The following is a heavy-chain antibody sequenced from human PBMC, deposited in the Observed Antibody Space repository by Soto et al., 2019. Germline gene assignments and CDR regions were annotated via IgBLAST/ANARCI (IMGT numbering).Heavy chain of an antibody. J-gene: IGHJ5*02. V-gene: IGHV3-11*06. CDR1: GFTFGDSY. D-gene: IGHD2-15*01. CDR3: VRGGGGGLFDP. Sequence: VGSLRLSCAVSGFTFGDSYMSWIRQAPGKGLEWLSYISPGSRYPAYADSVKGRFTISRDNARRSLFLQMTSLTAEDTAMYYCVRGGGGGLFDPWGQGTMVTVSS. CDR2: ISPGSRYP.